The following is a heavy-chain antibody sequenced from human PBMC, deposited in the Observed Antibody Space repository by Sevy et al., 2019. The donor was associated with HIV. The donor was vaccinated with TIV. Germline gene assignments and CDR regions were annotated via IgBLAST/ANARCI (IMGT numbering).Heavy chain of an antibody. Sequence: GGSLRLSCAASGFTFSSYSMNWVRQAPGKGLEWVSSISSSSSYIYYADSVKGRFTISRDNAKNSLYLQMNSLRAEDTAVYYCARDHRIVVVPAAIQRVGYFDYWGREPWSPSPQ. V-gene: IGHV3-21*01. J-gene: IGHJ4*02. CDR1: GFTFSSYS. D-gene: IGHD2-2*02. CDR3: ARDHRIVVVPAAIQRVGYFDY. CDR2: ISSSSSYI.